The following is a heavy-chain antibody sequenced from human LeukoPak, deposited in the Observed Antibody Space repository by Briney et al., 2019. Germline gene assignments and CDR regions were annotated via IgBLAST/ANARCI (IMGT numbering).Heavy chain of an antibody. J-gene: IGHJ4*02. V-gene: IGHV4-39*01. CDR1: GGSISSSSYY. D-gene: IGHD3-22*01. CDR2: IYYSGST. CDR3: ARRIISSAPTWYFDY. Sequence: SETLSLTCTVSGGSISSSSYYWGWIRQPPGKGLEWIGSIYYSGSTYYNPSLKSRVTISVDTSKNQFSLKLSSVTAADAAVYYCARRIISSAPTWYFDYWGQGTLVTVSS.